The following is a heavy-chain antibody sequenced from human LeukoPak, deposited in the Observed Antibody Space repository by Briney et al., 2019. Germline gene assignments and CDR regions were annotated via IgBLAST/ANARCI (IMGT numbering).Heavy chain of an antibody. CDR3: ATSPSSYSSGWYNPDDY. V-gene: IGHV1-69*06. J-gene: IGHJ4*02. Sequence: ASVKVSCKASGGTFSSYAISWVRQAPGQGLEWMGGIIPIFGTANYAQKFQGRVTITADKSTSTAYMELSSLRSEDTAVYYCATSPSSYSSGWYNPDDYWGQGTLVTVSS. CDR1: GGTFSSYA. CDR2: IIPIFGTA. D-gene: IGHD6-19*01.